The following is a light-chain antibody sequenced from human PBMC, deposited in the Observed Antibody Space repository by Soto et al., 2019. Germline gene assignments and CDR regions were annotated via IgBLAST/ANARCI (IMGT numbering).Light chain of an antibody. CDR1: SSDVGGYNY. V-gene: IGLV2-11*01. CDR2: DVS. CDR3: CSNAGSYEV. J-gene: IGLJ2*01. Sequence: QSALTQPRSVSGSPGQSVTISCTGTSSDVGGYNYVSWYQQHPGKAPKGMIYDVSERPSGVPDRFSGSKSGNTASLTISWIQAEDEADYYCCSNAGSYEVFGGGTKLTVL.